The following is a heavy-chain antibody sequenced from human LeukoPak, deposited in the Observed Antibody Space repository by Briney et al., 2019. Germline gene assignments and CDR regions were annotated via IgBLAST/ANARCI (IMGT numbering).Heavy chain of an antibody. D-gene: IGHD3-10*01. Sequence: GGSLRLSCTASGFTFGDYAMSWVRQAPGKGLEWVGFSRSKAYGGTTEYAASVKGRFTISRDDSRSIAYLQMSSLKTEDTAVYYCTRARASYYFDYWGQGTLVTVSS. J-gene: IGHJ4*02. CDR3: TRARASYYFDY. CDR2: SRSKAYGGTT. CDR1: GFTFGDYA. V-gene: IGHV3-49*04.